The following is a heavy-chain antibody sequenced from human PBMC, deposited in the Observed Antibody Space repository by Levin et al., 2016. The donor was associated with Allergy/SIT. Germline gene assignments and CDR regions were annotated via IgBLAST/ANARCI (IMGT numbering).Heavy chain of an antibody. CDR1: GYSISSGYY. CDR2: IYHSGST. Sequence: SETLSLTCAVSGYSISSGYYWGWIRQPPGKGLEWIGSIYHSGSTYYNPSLKSRVTISVDTSKNQFSLKLSSVTAADTAVYYCARTGYYSGWFLDDWGQGTLVIVSS. CDR3: ARTGYYSGWFLDD. J-gene: IGHJ4*02. D-gene: IGHD6-19*01. V-gene: IGHV4-38-2*01.